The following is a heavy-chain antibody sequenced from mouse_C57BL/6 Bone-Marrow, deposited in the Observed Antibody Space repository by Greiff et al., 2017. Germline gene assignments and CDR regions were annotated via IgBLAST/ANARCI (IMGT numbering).Heavy chain of an antibody. J-gene: IGHJ4*01. CDR3: ARIYYGNYRYAMDY. D-gene: IGHD2-1*01. CDR2: INPNNGGT. V-gene: IGHV1-22*01. CDR1: GYTFTDYN. Sequence: EVQLQQSGPELVKPGASVKMSCKASGYTFTDYNMHWVKQSHGKSLEWIGYINPNNGGTSYNQEFKGKATLTVNKSSSTAYMELRSLTSEDSAVYYCARIYYGNYRYAMDYWGQGTSVTVSS.